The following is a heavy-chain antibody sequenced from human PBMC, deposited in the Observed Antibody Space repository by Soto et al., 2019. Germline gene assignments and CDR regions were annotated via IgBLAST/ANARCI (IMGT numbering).Heavy chain of an antibody. CDR3: ARGYSGYDSSDY. J-gene: IGHJ4*02. Sequence: TLSLTCTVSGGSISGYYWSWIRQPPGKGLECIGYIYYSGSTNYNPSLKSRVTISVDTSKNQFSLKLSSVTAADTAVYYCARGYSGYDSSDYWGQGTLVSVSS. CDR1: GGSISGYY. V-gene: IGHV4-59*01. CDR2: IYYSGST. D-gene: IGHD5-12*01.